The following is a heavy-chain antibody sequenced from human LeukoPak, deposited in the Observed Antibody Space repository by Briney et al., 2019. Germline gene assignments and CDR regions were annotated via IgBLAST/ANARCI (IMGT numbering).Heavy chain of an antibody. CDR1: GFTFSNYA. CDR3: AKNGGGQCYSHLDS. J-gene: IGHJ4*02. V-gene: IGHV3-23*01. Sequence: PGGSLRLSCAASGFTFSNYAMTWVRQAPGKGLERVSGISGSGGSTYYVDSVKGRFTISRDNSKNTLYLQMNSLREEDTALYFCAKNGGGQCYSHLDSWGQGNLVTVSS. D-gene: IGHD2-21*01. CDR2: ISGSGGST.